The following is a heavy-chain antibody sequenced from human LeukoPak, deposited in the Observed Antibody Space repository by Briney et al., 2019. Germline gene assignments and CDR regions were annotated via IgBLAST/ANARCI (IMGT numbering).Heavy chain of an antibody. D-gene: IGHD2-15*01. V-gene: IGHV4-31*03. CDR2: IYYSGST. CDR3: AREPYRYCSGGSRYPYNWFDP. J-gene: IGHJ5*02. Sequence: SQTLSLTCTVSGGSLSSGGYYWSWIRQHPGKGLEWIGYIYYSGSTYYNPSLKSRVTISVDTSKNQFSLKLSSVTAADTAVYYCAREPYRYCSGGSRYPYNWFDPWGQGTLVTVSS. CDR1: GGSLSSGGYY.